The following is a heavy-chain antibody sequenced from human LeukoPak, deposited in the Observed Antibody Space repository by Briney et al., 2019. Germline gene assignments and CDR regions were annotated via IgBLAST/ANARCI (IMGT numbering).Heavy chain of an antibody. CDR2: ISNSGSTK. CDR3: ATDPTLRI. Sequence: PGRSLRLSCATSGFTFSDYYMSWIRQAPGKGLEWVSYISNSGSTKYYGDSVKGRFTISRDNAKNSLYLQMNSLRAEDTAIYYCATDPTLRIWGQGTMVTVPS. V-gene: IGHV3-11*04. D-gene: IGHD2/OR15-2a*01. J-gene: IGHJ3*02. CDR1: GFTFSDYY.